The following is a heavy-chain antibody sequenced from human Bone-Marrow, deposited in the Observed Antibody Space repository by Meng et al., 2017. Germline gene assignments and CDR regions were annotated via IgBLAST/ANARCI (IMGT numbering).Heavy chain of an antibody. V-gene: IGHV1-46*01. CDR2: INPSGGST. D-gene: IGHD4-17*01. Sequence: ASVKVSCKASGYTFTSYYMHWVRQAPGQGLEWMGIINPSGGSTSYAQKFQGRVTMTRDTSTSTVYMELSSLRSEDTAVYYCARVGFATVTTGPPADYGMDVWGQGNTVNGAS. J-gene: IGHJ6*02. CDR3: ARVGFATVTTGPPADYGMDV. CDR1: GYTFTSYY.